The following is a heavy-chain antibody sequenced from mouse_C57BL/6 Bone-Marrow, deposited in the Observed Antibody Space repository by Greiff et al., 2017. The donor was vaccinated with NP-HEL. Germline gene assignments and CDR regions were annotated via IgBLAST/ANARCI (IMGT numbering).Heavy chain of an antibody. CDR2: ISSGGDYI. CDR1: GFTFSSYA. CDR3: TRRDYYGSSADV. J-gene: IGHJ1*03. V-gene: IGHV5S21*01. D-gene: IGHD1-1*01. Sequence: EVQLVESGECLVKPGGSLKLSCAASGFTFSSYAMSWVRQTPEKRLEWVAYISSGGDYIYYADTVKGRFTISRDNARNTLYLQMSSLKSEDTAMYYWTRRDYYGSSADVWGTGTTVTVSS.